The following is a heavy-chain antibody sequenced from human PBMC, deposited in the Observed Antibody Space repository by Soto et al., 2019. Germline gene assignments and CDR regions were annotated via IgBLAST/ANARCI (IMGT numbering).Heavy chain of an antibody. Sequence: PSETLSLTCTVSGGSISSYYWSWIRLPPGKGLEWIGNIYYSGSTNYNPSLKSRVTISVDTSKNQFSLKLSSVTAADTAVYYCARRIRGRDGYNDLFDYWGQGTLGTVSS. V-gene: IGHV4-59*08. J-gene: IGHJ4*02. CDR2: IYYSGST. CDR1: GGSISSYY. D-gene: IGHD5-12*01. CDR3: ARRIRGRDGYNDLFDY.